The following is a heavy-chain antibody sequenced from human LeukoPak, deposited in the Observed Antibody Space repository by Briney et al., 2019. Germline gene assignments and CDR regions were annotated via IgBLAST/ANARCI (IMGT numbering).Heavy chain of an antibody. CDR1: GFTVSSNY. Sequence: TGGSLRLSCAASGFTVSSNYMSWVRQAPGKGLEWVSVIYSGGNTYYAHSVKGRFTISRDNSKNTLYLQMNSLRAEDTAVYYCARHYYYGSGSYNFDYWGQGTLVTVSS. J-gene: IGHJ4*02. CDR3: ARHYYYGSGSYNFDY. V-gene: IGHV3-53*01. D-gene: IGHD3-10*01. CDR2: IYSGGNT.